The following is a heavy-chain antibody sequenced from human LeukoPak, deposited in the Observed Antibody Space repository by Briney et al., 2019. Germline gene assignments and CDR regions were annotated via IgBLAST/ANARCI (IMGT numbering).Heavy chain of an antibody. Sequence: SETLSLTCAVYGGSVSGYYWSWIRQPPGKGLEWIGEINHSGSTNYNPSLKSRVTISVDTSKNQFSLKLSSVTAADTAVYYCARVGANYWGQGTLVTVSS. D-gene: IGHD1-26*01. V-gene: IGHV4-34*01. CDR2: INHSGST. CDR3: ARVGANY. CDR1: GGSVSGYY. J-gene: IGHJ4*02.